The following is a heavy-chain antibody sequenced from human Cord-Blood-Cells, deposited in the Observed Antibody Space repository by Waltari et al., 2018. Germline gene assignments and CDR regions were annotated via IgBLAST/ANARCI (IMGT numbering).Heavy chain of an antibody. CDR1: GFTFSSYS. V-gene: IGHV3-48*02. D-gene: IGHD1-7*01. Sequence: EVQLVESGGGLVQPGGSLRLSCAASGFTFSSYSMNWFCHAPGKGLEWVSYISSSSSTIYYADSVTCRFTIARDNAKNSLYLQMNSLRDEETAVYYCARDPEYNWNYWFDPWGQGTLVTVSS. J-gene: IGHJ5*02. CDR3: ARDPEYNWNYWFDP. CDR2: ISSSSSTI.